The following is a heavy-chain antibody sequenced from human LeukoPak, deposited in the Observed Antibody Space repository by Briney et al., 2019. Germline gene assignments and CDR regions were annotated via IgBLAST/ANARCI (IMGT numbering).Heavy chain of an antibody. J-gene: IGHJ4*02. V-gene: IGHV3-30*02. CDR2: IRYDGSNK. D-gene: IGHD3-22*01. CDR1: GFTFSSYG. CDR3: AKQRIYDSSGYYDY. Sequence: GGSLRLSCAASGFTFSSYGMHWVRQAPGKGLEWVAFIRYDGSNKYYADSVKGRFTISRDNSKNTLYLQMNSLRAEDTAVYYCAKQRIYDSSGYYDYWGQGTLVTVSS.